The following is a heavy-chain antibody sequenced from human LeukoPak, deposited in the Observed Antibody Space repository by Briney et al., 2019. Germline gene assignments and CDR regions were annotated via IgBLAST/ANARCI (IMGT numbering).Heavy chain of an antibody. V-gene: IGHV1-18*01. Sequence: ASVKVSCKASGYTFTSYGISWVRQAPGQGLEWMGWISAYNGNTNYAQKLQGRVTMTTDTSTSTAYMELRSLRSDDTAVYYRARDGVRLGELSLSNWGQGTLVTVSS. J-gene: IGHJ4*02. CDR3: ARDGVRLGELSLSN. CDR2: ISAYNGNT. D-gene: IGHD3-16*02. CDR1: GYTFTSYG.